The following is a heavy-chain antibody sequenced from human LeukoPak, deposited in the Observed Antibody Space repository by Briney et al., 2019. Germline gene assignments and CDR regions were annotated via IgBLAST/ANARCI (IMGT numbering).Heavy chain of an antibody. D-gene: IGHD3-16*01. CDR1: GFTSSSYW. CDR3: ARDAMRGGDYDY. Sequence: GGSLRLSCAASGFTSSSYWMSWVRQAPGKGLEWVANIKEDGSEKHYVDSVKGRFTISRDNAKNSLYLQMNGLRAEDTSVYYCARDAMRGGDYDYWGQGTLVTVSS. J-gene: IGHJ4*02. V-gene: IGHV3-7*01. CDR2: IKEDGSEK.